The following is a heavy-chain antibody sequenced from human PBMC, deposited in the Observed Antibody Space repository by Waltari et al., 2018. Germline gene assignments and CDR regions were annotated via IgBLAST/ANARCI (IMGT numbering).Heavy chain of an antibody. J-gene: IGHJ4*02. CDR1: FSRYW. Sequence: FSRYWMRWVRQTPGNGLQLVANINYDGSQKYYVDSGKGRFTVSRDNAKNAVYLQITSLRVEDTAVYYCAKSRGFEYWGQGALITVSS. D-gene: IGHD2-2*01. V-gene: IGHV3-7*01. CDR2: INYDGSQK. CDR3: AKSRGFEY.